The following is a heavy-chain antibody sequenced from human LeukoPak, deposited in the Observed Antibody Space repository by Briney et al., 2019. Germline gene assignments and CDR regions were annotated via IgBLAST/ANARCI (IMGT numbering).Heavy chain of an antibody. D-gene: IGHD3-10*01. CDR1: GGSFSGYY. V-gene: IGHV4-34*01. J-gene: IGHJ4*02. CDR3: ARRTILWFGELTAFDY. CDR2: INHSGST. Sequence: SETLSLTCAIYGGSFSGYYWSWIRQPPGKGLEWIGEINHSGSTNYNPSLKSRVNISVDTSKNQFSLKLSSVTAADTAVYYCARRTILWFGELTAFDYWGQGTLVTVSS.